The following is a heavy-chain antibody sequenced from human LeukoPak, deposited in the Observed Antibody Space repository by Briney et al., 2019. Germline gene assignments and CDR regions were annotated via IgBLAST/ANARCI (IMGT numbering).Heavy chain of an antibody. D-gene: IGHD5-18*01. Sequence: WASVKVSCKASGYAFTSYAMHWVRQAPGQRLEWMGWINAGNGNTKYSQKFQGRVTITRDTSASTAYMELSSLRSEDTAVYYCARDEEGGYSHGAAFDIWGQGTMVTVSS. V-gene: IGHV1-3*01. CDR2: INAGNGNT. J-gene: IGHJ3*02. CDR1: GYAFTSYA. CDR3: ARDEEGGYSHGAAFDI.